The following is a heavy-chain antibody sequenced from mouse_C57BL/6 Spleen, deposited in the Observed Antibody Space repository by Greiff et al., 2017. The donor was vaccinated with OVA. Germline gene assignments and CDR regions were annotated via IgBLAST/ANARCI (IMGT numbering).Heavy chain of an antibody. CDR1: GFTFSAYG. CDR3: SRPTTVVATRAMDY. D-gene: IGHD1-1*01. V-gene: IGHV5-17*01. Sequence: DVKLVESGGGLVKPGGSLKLSCAASGFTFSAYGMHWVRQAPETGLEWVADISSGSSTSYYADTVKGRFTISRDNAKNTLFLQMTRLRSEDTAMYYCSRPTTVVATRAMDYWGQGTSVTVSS. CDR2: ISSGSSTS. J-gene: IGHJ4*01.